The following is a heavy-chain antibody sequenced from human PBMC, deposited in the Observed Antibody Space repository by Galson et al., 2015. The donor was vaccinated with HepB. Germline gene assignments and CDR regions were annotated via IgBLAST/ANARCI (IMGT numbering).Heavy chain of an antibody. Sequence: SVKVSCKASGYTFTSYGISWVRQAPGQGLEWMGWISAYNGNTNYAQKLQGRVTMTTDTSTSTAYMELRSLRSDDTAVYYCARESGSYDSWRYFDYWGQGTLVTVSS. CDR2: ISAYNGNT. CDR1: GYTFTSYG. V-gene: IGHV1-18*04. D-gene: IGHD3-22*01. J-gene: IGHJ4*02. CDR3: ARESGSYDSWRYFDY.